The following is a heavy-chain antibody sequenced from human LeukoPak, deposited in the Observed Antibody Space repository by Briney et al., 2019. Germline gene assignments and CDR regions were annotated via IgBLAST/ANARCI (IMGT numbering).Heavy chain of an antibody. CDR1: GFTVSSNY. D-gene: IGHD4-11*01. V-gene: IGHV3-74*01. CDR3: AAGPSSNGHQLPY. CDR2: MSSDGSNT. Sequence: GGSLRLSCAASGFTVSSNYMSWVRQVPGKGLVWVSRMSSDGSNTGHADSVKGRFTISRDNAKKMVYLQMNSLRVEDTAVYYCAAGPSSNGHQLPYWGQGTLVTVAS. J-gene: IGHJ4*02.